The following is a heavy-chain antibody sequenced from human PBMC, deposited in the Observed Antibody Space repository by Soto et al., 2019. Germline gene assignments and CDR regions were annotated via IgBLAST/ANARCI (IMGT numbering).Heavy chain of an antibody. CDR1: GGSISSSNW. CDR3: ARGQGGDISNANHFDY. V-gene: IGHV4-4*02. J-gene: IGHJ4*02. Sequence: QVQLQESGPGLVKPSGTLSLTCAVSGGSISSSNWWSWVRQPPGKGLEWIGEIYHSGSTNYNPSLKSRVTISVKKSKNQFSLKLSSVTAADTAVYYCARGQGGDISNANHFDYWGQGTLVTVSS. D-gene: IGHD3-16*01. CDR2: IYHSGST.